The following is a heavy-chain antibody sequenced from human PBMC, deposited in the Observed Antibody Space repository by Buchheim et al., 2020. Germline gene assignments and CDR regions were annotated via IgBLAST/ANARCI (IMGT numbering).Heavy chain of an antibody. Sequence: QVQLVESGGGVVQPGRSLRLSCAASGFTFSSYAMHWVRQAPGKGLEWVAVISYDGSNKYYADSVKGRFTISRDNSKNTLYLQMNSLRAEDTAVYYCARDRFSSGWYISWYFDLWGRGTL. CDR3: ARDRFSSGWYISWYFDL. V-gene: IGHV3-30-3*01. CDR2: ISYDGSNK. CDR1: GFTFSSYA. J-gene: IGHJ2*01. D-gene: IGHD6-19*01.